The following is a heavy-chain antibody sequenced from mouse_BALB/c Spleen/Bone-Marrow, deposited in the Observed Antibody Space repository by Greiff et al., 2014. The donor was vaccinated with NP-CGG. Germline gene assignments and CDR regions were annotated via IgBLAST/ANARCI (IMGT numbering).Heavy chain of an antibody. CDR3: ANYYYGSHFDY. Sequence: DVKLQESGAALVKPGASVKLSCTASGFNIKDTYMHWVKQRPEQGLEWIGRIDPANGNTKYDPKFQGEATITADTSSNTAYLQLSSLTSEDTAVYYCANYYYGSHFDYWGQGTTLTVSS. CDR1: GFNIKDTY. V-gene: IGHV14-3*02. D-gene: IGHD1-1*01. CDR2: IDPANGNT. J-gene: IGHJ2*01.